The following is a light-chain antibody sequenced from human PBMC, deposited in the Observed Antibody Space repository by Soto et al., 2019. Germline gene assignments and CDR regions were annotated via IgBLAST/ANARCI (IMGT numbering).Light chain of an antibody. V-gene: IGKV3-15*01. J-gene: IGKJ4*01. CDR1: QSVYSN. Sequence: EIVMTQSPATLSVSPGERATLSCRASQSVYSNLAWYQQTPGQAPRLLIYVASTRATGIPARFSGSGSGTELTLTISSLQSEDFAVYYCQQYQSWPLTFGGGTKVEIK. CDR3: QQYQSWPLT. CDR2: VAS.